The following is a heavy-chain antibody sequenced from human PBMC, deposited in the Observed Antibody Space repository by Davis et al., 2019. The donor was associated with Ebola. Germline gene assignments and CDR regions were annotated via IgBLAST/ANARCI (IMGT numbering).Heavy chain of an antibody. Sequence: GESLKISCAASGFTVSSNYMSWVRQAPGKGLEWVSVIYSGGSTYYADSVKGRFTISRDNSKNTLYLQMNSLRAEDTAVYYCAKVSIDYYYYYGMDVWGQGTTVTVSS. V-gene: IGHV3-53*01. CDR2: IYSGGST. CDR3: AKVSIDYYYYYGMDV. D-gene: IGHD6-6*01. J-gene: IGHJ6*02. CDR1: GFTVSSNY.